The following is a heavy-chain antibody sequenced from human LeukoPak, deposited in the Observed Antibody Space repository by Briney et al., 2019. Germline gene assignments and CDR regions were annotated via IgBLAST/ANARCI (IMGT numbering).Heavy chain of an antibody. Sequence: SETLSLTCTVSGDSISGYYWSWIRQPPGKGLEWIGYINYSGFTKYNPSVKSRITLSVDTPKNQFSLNLTSVTAADTAIYYCARHVKIPVAGFGYWGQGTPVTVSS. D-gene: IGHD6-19*01. V-gene: IGHV4-59*08. CDR1: GDSISGYY. CDR2: INYSGFT. J-gene: IGHJ4*02. CDR3: ARHVKIPVAGFGY.